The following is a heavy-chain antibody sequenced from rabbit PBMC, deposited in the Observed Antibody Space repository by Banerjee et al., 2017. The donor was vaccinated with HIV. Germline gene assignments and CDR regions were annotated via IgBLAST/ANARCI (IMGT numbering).Heavy chain of an antibody. D-gene: IGHD6-1*01. J-gene: IGHJ6*01. Sequence: QSLEESGGDLVKPGASLTLTCTASGFSFSSTYYMCWVRQAPGKGLEWIACIYAGSSGSTYYASWAKGRFTISKASSTTVTLQMTSLTAADTATYFCARDIYYSYGGGGYAYATDYGMDLWGQGTLVTVS. CDR3: ARDIYYSYGGGGYAYATDYGMDL. CDR2: IYAGSSGST. V-gene: IGHV1S40*01. CDR1: GFSFSSTYY.